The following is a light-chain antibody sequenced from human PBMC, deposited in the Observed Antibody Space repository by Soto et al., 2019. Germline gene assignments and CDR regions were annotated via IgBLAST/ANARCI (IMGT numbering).Light chain of an antibody. CDR3: QQYNNWPWT. CDR1: QSVSSN. V-gene: IGKV3-15*01. J-gene: IGKJ1*01. CDR2: GAS. Sequence: EIVMTQSPATPSLSPGERATLSCRASQSVSSNLAWYQQKPGQAPRLLIYGASTRATGIPDRFSGSGSGTEFTLTSSSLQSEYLAVYYCQQYNNWPWTFGQGTKVEI.